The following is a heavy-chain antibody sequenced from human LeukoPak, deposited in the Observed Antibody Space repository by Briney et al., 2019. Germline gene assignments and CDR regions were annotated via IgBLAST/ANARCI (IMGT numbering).Heavy chain of an antibody. CDR3: ARGRQGAKTRYFDL. CDR2: ISSDEGST. J-gene: IGHJ2*01. Sequence: GGSLRLSCAASGIIFSNYAMHWVRQGPGKGLECISTISSDEGSTYYANSVKGRFTISRDNSKNTLYLQMGSLRAEDMAVYYCARGRQGAKTRYFDLWGRGTRVTVFS. CDR1: GIIFSNYA. D-gene: IGHD1-26*01. V-gene: IGHV3-64*01.